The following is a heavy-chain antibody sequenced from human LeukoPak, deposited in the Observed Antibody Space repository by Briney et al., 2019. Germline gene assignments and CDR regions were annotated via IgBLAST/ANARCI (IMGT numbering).Heavy chain of an antibody. CDR1: GGSITTTNW. V-gene: IGHV4-4*02. Sequence: SGTLSLTCAVSGGSITTTNWWSWVRQPPGKGLEWIGEVHLSGATNYNPSLKSRVTMSLDKSKNHLSLNLTSVTAADTAVYYCSRESGAFSPFGYWGQGTLVTVSS. D-gene: IGHD1-26*01. J-gene: IGHJ4*02. CDR2: VHLSGAT. CDR3: SRESGAFSPFGY.